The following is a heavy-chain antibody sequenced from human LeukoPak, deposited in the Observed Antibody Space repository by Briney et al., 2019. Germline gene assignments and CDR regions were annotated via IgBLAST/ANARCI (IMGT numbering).Heavy chain of an antibody. V-gene: IGHV4-61*02. D-gene: IGHD3-3*02. Sequence: PSQTLSLTCTVSGGSISSGSYYWSWIRQPAGKGLEWIGRIYTSGSTNYNPSLKSRVTISVDKSKNQFSLKLSSVTAADTAVYYCARDTGIFGVETFYYYYYVDVWGKGTTVTVSS. CDR2: IYTSGST. CDR1: GGSISSGSYY. J-gene: IGHJ6*03. CDR3: ARDTGIFGVETFYYYYYVDV.